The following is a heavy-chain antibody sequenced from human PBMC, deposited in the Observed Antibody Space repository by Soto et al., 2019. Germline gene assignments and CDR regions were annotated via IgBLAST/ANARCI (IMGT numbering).Heavy chain of an antibody. D-gene: IGHD2-21*02. Sequence: GASVKVSCKASGGSFSTYGINWVRLAPGQGLEWMGGIIPKFGTTNYAQKFRGRVTITADESTNTAYMELNYLRSEDTAVYYCARDHHGDYSSDYWGQGTLVTVSS. CDR1: GGSFSTYG. CDR3: ARDHHGDYSSDY. V-gene: IGHV1-69*13. J-gene: IGHJ4*02. CDR2: IIPKFGTT.